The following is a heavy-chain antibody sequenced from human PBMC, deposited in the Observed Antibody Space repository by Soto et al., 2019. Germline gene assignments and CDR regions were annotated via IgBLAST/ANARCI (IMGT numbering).Heavy chain of an antibody. CDR3: ARAGSGSNPLYYYYGMDV. Sequence: PSETLSLTCAVYGGSFSGYYWSWIRQPPGKGLEWIGEINHSGSTNYNPSLKSRVTISVDTSKNQLSLKLSSVTAADTAVYYCARAGSGSNPLYYYYGMDVWGQGTTVTVSS. D-gene: IGHD3-10*01. V-gene: IGHV4-34*01. J-gene: IGHJ6*02. CDR1: GGSFSGYY. CDR2: INHSGST.